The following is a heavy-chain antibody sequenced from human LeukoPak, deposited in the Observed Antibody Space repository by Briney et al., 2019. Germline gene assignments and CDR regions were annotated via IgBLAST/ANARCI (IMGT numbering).Heavy chain of an antibody. CDR3: TRNIVVVPAARIFDY. CDR2: IRSKANSYAT. D-gene: IGHD2-2*01. J-gene: IGHJ4*02. Sequence: PGGSLRLSCAASGFTFSGSAMHWVRQASGKGLEWVGRIRSKANSYATAYAASVKGRFTISRDDSKNTAYLQMNSLKTEDTAVYYCTRNIVVVPAARIFDYWGQGTLVTVSS. V-gene: IGHV3-73*01. CDR1: GFTFSGSA.